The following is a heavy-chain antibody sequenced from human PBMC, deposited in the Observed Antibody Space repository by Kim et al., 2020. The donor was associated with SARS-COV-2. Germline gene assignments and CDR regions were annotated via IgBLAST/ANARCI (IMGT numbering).Heavy chain of an antibody. J-gene: IGHJ3*02. D-gene: IGHD2-15*01. CDR3: AREPPTPLGYCSGGSCYREDAFDI. Sequence: GGSLRLSCAASGFTVSSNYMSWVRQAPGKGLEWVSVIYSGGSTYYADSVKGRFTISRHNSKNTLYLQMNSLRAEDTAVYYCAREPPTPLGYCSGGSCYREDAFDIWGQGKMVTVSS. CDR1: GFTVSSNY. CDR2: IYSGGST. V-gene: IGHV3-53*04.